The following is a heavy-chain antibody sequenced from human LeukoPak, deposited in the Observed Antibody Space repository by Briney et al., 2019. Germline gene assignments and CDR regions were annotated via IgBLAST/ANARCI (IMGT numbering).Heavy chain of an antibody. V-gene: IGHV3-33*01. J-gene: IGHJ3*02. CDR2: IWYDGSNK. Sequence: PGRSLRLSCAASGFTFSSYGMHWVRQAPGKGLEWVAVIWYDGSNKYYADSVTGRFTISRDNSKNTLYLQMNSLRAEDTAVYYCARDRNWGSGGAFDIWGQGTMVTVSS. CDR3: ARDRNWGSGGAFDI. D-gene: IGHD7-27*01. CDR1: GFTFSSYG.